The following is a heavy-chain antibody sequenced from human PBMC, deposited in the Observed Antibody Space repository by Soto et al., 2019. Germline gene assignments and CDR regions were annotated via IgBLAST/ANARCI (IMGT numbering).Heavy chain of an antibody. CDR1: GITVSSIY. CDR3: ARDPLGYSYGLYYNYGMDV. J-gene: IGHJ6*02. Sequence: EVQLVETGGGLIQPGGSLRLSCAVSGITVSSIYMTWVRQAPGKGLEWVSVIYSEGTTYYADSVKGRFTISRDNSKNTLYLQMNSLRAEGTAVYYCARDPLGYSYGLYYNYGMDVWGQGTTVTVSS. D-gene: IGHD5-18*01. V-gene: IGHV3-53*02. CDR2: IYSEGTT.